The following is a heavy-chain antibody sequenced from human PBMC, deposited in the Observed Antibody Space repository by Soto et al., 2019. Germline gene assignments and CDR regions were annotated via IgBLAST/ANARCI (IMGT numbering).Heavy chain of an antibody. Sequence: SVKVSFKAPAASFRSYAMSWVRQAPGQGLEWMGGTIPILGPAKYAQKFQGRVTITADESTRTAYMELSSLRSEDTAVYYCARTVVEMGTTYYYYGMGVWGQGTTVTFS. V-gene: IGHV1-69*13. CDR2: TIPILGPA. J-gene: IGHJ6*02. CDR3: ARTVVEMGTTYYYYGMGV. D-gene: IGHD1-1*01. CDR1: AASFRSYA.